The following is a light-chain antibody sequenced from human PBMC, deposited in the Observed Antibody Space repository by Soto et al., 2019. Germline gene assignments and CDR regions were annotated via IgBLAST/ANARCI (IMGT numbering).Light chain of an antibody. CDR3: QQYNDWPET. V-gene: IGKV3-15*01. CDR2: DAS. Sequence: EIVMTQSPATLSVSPGERATLSCRASRSVGSTLAWYQQKVGQAPRLLIYDASARATGIPARFSGSGSGTEFTLTISSLQSEDFAVYYCQQYNDWPETFGQGTKVDIK. J-gene: IGKJ1*01. CDR1: RSVGST.